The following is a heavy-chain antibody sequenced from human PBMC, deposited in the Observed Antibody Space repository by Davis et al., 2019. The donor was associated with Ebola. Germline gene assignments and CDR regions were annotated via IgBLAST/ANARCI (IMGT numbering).Heavy chain of an antibody. Sequence: ASVKVSCKVSGCTLTELSMHWVRQAPGKGLEWMGGFDPEDGETIYAQKFQGRVTMTEDTSTDTAYMELSSLRSEDTAVYYCATDPRWRSGYEVGDAFDIWGQGTMVTVSS. V-gene: IGHV1-24*01. CDR2: FDPEDGET. CDR1: GCTLTELS. CDR3: ATDPRWRSGYEVGDAFDI. D-gene: IGHD5-12*01. J-gene: IGHJ3*02.